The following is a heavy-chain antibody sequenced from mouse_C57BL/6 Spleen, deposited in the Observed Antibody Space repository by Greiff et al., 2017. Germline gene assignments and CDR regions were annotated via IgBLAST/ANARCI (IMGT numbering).Heavy chain of an antibody. CDR1: GYAFSSSW. V-gene: IGHV1-82*01. CDR3: ARKLGGSYFDY. J-gene: IGHJ2*01. CDR2: IYPGDGDT. Sequence: VQLQQSGPELVKPGASVKISCKASGYAFSSSWMNWVKQRPGKGLEWIGRIYPGDGDTNYNGKFKGKATLTADKSSSTAYMQLSSLTSEDSAVYFCARKLGGSYFDYWGQGTTLTVSS. D-gene: IGHD4-1*01.